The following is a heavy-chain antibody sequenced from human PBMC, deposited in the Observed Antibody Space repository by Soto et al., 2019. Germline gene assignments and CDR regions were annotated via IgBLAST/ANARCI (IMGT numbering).Heavy chain of an antibody. V-gene: IGHV4-59*01. J-gene: IGHJ6*02. D-gene: IGHD3-3*01. Sequence: QVQLQESGPGLVKPSETLSLTCTGSGGSISSYYWSWIRQPPGKGLEWIGYINDSGSTNYNPSLKSRVTISVSTSKNQSPLKLSSVTAADPAVSYCARDGGCYYGMDVWGQGTTVTVSS. CDR3: ARDGGCYYGMDV. CDR1: GGSISSYY. CDR2: INDSGST.